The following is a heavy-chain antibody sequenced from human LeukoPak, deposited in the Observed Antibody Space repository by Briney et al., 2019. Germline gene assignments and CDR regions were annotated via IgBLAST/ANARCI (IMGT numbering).Heavy chain of an antibody. CDR1: GFTFSSYS. CDR2: ISSSSSYI. J-gene: IGHJ4*02. D-gene: IGHD4-17*01. V-gene: IGHV3-21*01. Sequence: GGSLRLSCAASGFTFSSYSMNWVRQAPGKGLEWVSSISSSSSYIYYADSVKGRFTISRDNAKNSLYLQMNSLRAEDTAVYYCARGVTTNYYFDYWGQGTLVTVSS. CDR3: ARGVTTNYYFDY.